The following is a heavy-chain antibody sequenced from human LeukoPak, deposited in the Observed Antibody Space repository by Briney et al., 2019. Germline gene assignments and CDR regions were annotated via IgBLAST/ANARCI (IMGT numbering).Heavy chain of an antibody. CDR3: ARAFPFDDYGDPDAFDI. Sequence: SQTLSLTCTVSGVXMSSGAFYWSWIRQHPGKGLEWIGNIYYSGSTYYNPSLKSRVTISVDRSKNQFSLKLTSVTAADTAVYYCARAFPFDDYGDPDAFDIWGQGTMVTVSS. CDR2: IYYSGST. CDR1: GVXMSSGAFY. V-gene: IGHV4-30-4*08. J-gene: IGHJ3*02. D-gene: IGHD4-17*01.